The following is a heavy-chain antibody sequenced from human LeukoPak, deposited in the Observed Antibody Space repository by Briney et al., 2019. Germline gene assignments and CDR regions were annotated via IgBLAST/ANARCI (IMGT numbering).Heavy chain of an antibody. CDR3: AREWGRRGGYDY. J-gene: IGHJ4*02. CDR1: GFPVSSNY. CDR2: LYSGGST. Sequence: GGSLRLSCAASGFPVSSNYMSWVRQAPGKGLEWVSILYSGGSTYYADSVKGRFTISRDSSKNTLYLQMNSLRAEDTAVYYCAREWGRRGGYDYWGQGTLVTVSS. D-gene: IGHD1-26*01. V-gene: IGHV3-53*01.